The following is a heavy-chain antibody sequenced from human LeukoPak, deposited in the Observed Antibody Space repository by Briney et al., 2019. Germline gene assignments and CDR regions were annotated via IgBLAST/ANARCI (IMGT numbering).Heavy chain of an antibody. CDR3: ARDKSWAFDI. Sequence: PSETLSLTCTVSGGSISSSSYYWSWIRQPPGKGLEWIGYIYYSGSTNYNPSLKSRVTISVDTSKNQFSLKVSSVTAADTAVYYCARDKSWAFDIWGQGTMVTVPS. CDR2: IYYSGST. J-gene: IGHJ3*02. CDR1: GGSISSSSYY. V-gene: IGHV4-61*01.